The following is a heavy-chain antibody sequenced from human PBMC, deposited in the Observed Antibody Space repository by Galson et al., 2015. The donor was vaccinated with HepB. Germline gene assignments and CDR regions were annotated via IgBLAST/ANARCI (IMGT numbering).Heavy chain of an antibody. CDR3: VKDHKNGVYSYGFVDY. CDR2: INNNGGST. D-gene: IGHD5-18*01. V-gene: IGHV3-64D*09. Sequence: SLRLSCAASGFTFRNYAMHWVRQAPGKGLEYVSTINNNGGSTYYAESVKGRFTISRDNTKNTLYLQMSSLRAEDTAVFYCVKDHKNGVYSYGFVDYWGQGTLVTVSS. J-gene: IGHJ4*02. CDR1: GFTFRNYA.